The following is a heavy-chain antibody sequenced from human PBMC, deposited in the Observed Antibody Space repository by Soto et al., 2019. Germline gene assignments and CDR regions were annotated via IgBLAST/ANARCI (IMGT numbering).Heavy chain of an antibody. CDR3: ARDYARGVYYGMDV. CDR1: GGSISSGDYY. J-gene: IGHJ6*02. Sequence: QVQLQESGPGLMKPSQTVSLTCTVSGGSISSGDYYWSWIRQFPGRGLEWIGYIYYSGPTYYNPSLKGRVAISLDASSNQFSLNLSSVTAADTALYFCARDYARGVYYGMDVWGQGTTVTVSS. V-gene: IGHV4-31*03. CDR2: IYYSGPT. D-gene: IGHD2-2*01.